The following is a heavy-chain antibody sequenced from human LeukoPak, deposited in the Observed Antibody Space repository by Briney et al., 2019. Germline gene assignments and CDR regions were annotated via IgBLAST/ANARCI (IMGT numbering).Heavy chain of an antibody. CDR3: AKSNWNDRGYFDY. Sequence: GGSLRLSCAASEFTFSNYAMSWVRQAPGKGLEWVSGISGSGGTTYCADAVKGRFTVSRDNSKNTLYLQMNSLRAEDTAVYYCAKSNWNDRGYFDYWGQGTLVTVSS. D-gene: IGHD1-1*01. CDR1: EFTFSNYA. CDR2: ISGSGGTT. J-gene: IGHJ4*02. V-gene: IGHV3-23*01.